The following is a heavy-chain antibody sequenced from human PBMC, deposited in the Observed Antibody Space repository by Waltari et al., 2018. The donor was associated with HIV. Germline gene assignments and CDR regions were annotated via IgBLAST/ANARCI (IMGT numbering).Heavy chain of an antibody. CDR1: GYTFSDYY. V-gene: IGHV1-2*02. D-gene: IGHD3-22*01. Sequence: QVQLVQSGAEVKKPGASVKVSCKASGYTFSDYYMHWVRQAPGQGLEWMGWINPNSGGTRYAEKFQGRVTMTRDTSISTAYMELSRLRFDDTAVYYCARVFRGTVNYFDSRLGHWGQGTLVTVSS. J-gene: IGHJ5*02. CDR2: INPNSGGT. CDR3: ARVFRGTVNYFDSRLGH.